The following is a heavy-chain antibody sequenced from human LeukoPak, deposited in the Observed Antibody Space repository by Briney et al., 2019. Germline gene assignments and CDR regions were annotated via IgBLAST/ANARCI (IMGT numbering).Heavy chain of an antibody. CDR3: ARGAVYCSGGSCYPDDAFDI. Sequence: PGGSLRLSCAASGFTFSSYAMHWVRQAPGKGLEYVSAISSNGGSTYYANSVKGRFTISRDNSKNTLYLQMGSLRAEDMAVYYCARGAVYCSGGSCYPDDAFDIWGQGTMVTVSS. CDR1: GFTFSSYA. CDR2: ISSNGGST. J-gene: IGHJ3*02. D-gene: IGHD2-15*01. V-gene: IGHV3-64*01.